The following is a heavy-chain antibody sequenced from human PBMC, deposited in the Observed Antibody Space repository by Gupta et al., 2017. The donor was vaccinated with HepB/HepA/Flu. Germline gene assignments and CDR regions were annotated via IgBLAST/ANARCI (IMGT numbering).Heavy chain of an antibody. D-gene: IGHD1-26*01. V-gene: IGHV4-4*02. J-gene: IGHJ4*02. CDR3: ARRRVGATRDFDF. CDR2: IAQSGST. CDR1: GGSISSGDW. Sequence: QVQLQESGPGLVKPSGTLSLTCVVFGGSISSGDWWNWVRQSPGKRPEWIAEIAQSGSTNYNPSLESRITISMDKSKNQVSLKLRSGTGADTAVYYCARRRVGATRDFDFWGQGTLVTVSS.